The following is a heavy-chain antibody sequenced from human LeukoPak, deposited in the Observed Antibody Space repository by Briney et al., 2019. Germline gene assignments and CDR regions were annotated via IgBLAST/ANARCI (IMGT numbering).Heavy chain of an antibody. CDR3: AKGSGTSRPYYLDY. CDR1: GFAFNNYV. Sequence: PGGSLRLSCAASGFAFNNYVMTRVRQAPGKGLDWFSAISGSGDSTHYADSVKGRFTISRDSSKSTMYLQMTSLTADDTAVYYCAKGSGTSRPYYLDYWGRGTLVTVSS. J-gene: IGHJ4*02. CDR2: ISGSGDST. V-gene: IGHV3-23*01. D-gene: IGHD6-25*01.